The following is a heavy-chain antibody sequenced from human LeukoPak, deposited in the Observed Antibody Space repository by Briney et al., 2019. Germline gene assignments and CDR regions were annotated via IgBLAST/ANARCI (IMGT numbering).Heavy chain of an antibody. J-gene: IGHJ2*01. Sequence: GSLRLSCXASGFIFTSNYMTWFRQSPGKGLAWVSHIYADGTTFYTDSAKGRFTLSRDNPQNTLFLQLSSLRVDDTAIYYCAKGTSGYYDVWGRGARVTVAA. CDR1: GFIFTSNY. V-gene: IGHV3-53*01. CDR3: AKGTSGYYDV. D-gene: IGHD3-10*01. CDR2: IYADGTT.